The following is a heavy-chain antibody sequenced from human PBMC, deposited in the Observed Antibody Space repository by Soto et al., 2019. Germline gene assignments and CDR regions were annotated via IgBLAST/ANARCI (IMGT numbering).Heavy chain of an antibody. J-gene: IGHJ6*02. D-gene: IGHD4-17*01. V-gene: IGHV3-23*01. Sequence: GGSLRLSCAASGFTFSSYAMSWVRQAPGKGLEWVSAISGSGGSTYYADSVKGRFTISRDNSKNTLYLQMNSLRAEDTAVYYCAKVLQATVVTPFFHYYGMDVWGQGTTVTVSS. CDR1: GFTFSSYA. CDR2: ISGSGGST. CDR3: AKVLQATVVTPFFHYYGMDV.